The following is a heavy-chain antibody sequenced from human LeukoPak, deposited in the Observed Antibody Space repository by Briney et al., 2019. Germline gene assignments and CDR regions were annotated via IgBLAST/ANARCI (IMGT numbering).Heavy chain of an antibody. D-gene: IGHD4-17*01. Sequence: GESLKISCKGSGYSFTSYWIGWVRQMPGKGLEWMGIIYPGDSDTRYSPSFQGQVTIPADKSISTAYLQWSSLKASDTAMYYCARRWTNYGGRYDYWGQGTLVTVSS. CDR2: IYPGDSDT. CDR1: GYSFTSYW. CDR3: ARRWTNYGGRYDY. V-gene: IGHV5-51*01. J-gene: IGHJ4*02.